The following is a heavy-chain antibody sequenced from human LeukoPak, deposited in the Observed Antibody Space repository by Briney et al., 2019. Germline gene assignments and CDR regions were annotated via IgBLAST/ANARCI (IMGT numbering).Heavy chain of an antibody. Sequence: PGGSLRLSCAASGFTFDDYAMHWVRQPPGKGLEWVSLISGDGGSTYYADSVKGRFTISRDNSKNSLYLQMNSLRTEDTALYYCAKDRRFGELLSRVIDYWGQGTLVTVSS. D-gene: IGHD3-10*01. CDR3: AKDRRFGELLSRVIDY. V-gene: IGHV3-43*02. J-gene: IGHJ4*02. CDR1: GFTFDDYA. CDR2: ISGDGGST.